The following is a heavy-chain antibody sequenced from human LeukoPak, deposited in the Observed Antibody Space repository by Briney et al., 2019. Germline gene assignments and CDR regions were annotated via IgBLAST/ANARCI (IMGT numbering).Heavy chain of an antibody. D-gene: IGHD2-2*01. CDR1: GFIFSNFA. Sequence: PGGSLRLSCAASGFIFSNFAMNWVRQAPGKGLEWVSGISGSGDNTHYADSVKGRFTISRDNSKNTLFLQMNYLRGEDTAGYYCAKNAELQYCTSTSCPIAPWGQGTLVTVSS. V-gene: IGHV3-23*01. CDR2: ISGSGDNT. CDR3: AKNAELQYCTSTSCPIAP. J-gene: IGHJ5*02.